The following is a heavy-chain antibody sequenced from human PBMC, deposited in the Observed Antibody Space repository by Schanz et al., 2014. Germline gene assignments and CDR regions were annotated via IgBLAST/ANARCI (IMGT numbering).Heavy chain of an antibody. CDR1: GYTFTSYY. J-gene: IGHJ4*02. V-gene: IGHV1-46*03. CDR2: INPSGGST. D-gene: IGHD6-13*01. CDR3: ARDGEAAAGCDY. Sequence: QGQLVQSGAEVKKPGASVKVSCKASGYTFTSYYMHWVRQAPGQGLEWMGIINPSGGSTSYAQKFQGRVTMTRDTSTSTVYMELSSLRSEDTAVDYCARDGEAAAGCDYWGQGTLVTVSS.